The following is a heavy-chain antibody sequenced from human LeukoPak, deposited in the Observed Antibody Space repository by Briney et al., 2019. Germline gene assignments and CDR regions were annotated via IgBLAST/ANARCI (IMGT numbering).Heavy chain of an antibody. J-gene: IGHJ4*02. V-gene: IGHV4-39*01. CDR3: ARRSMTTVDY. CDR1: GGSISSSYYY. Sequence: SETLSLTCTVSGGSISSSYYYWGWIRQPPGKGLEWIGSIYYSGGTYYNPSLKSRVTISVGTSKNQISLKMSSVTAADTAVYYCARRSMTTVDYWGQGTLVTVSS. D-gene: IGHD4-11*01. CDR2: IYYSGGT.